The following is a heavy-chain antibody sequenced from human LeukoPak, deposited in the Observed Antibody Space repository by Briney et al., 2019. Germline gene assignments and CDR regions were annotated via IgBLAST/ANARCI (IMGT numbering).Heavy chain of an antibody. CDR2: INPNSGGT. J-gene: IGHJ5*02. D-gene: IGHD3-10*01. CDR1: GYTFTGYC. CDR3: ARGSITMVRGVISPNWFDP. Sequence: ASVKVSCKASGYTFTGYCMHWVRQAPGQGLEWMGWINPNSGGTNYAQKFQGWVTMTRDTSISTAYMELSRLRSDDTAVYYCARGSITMVRGVISPNWFDPWGQGTLVTVSS. V-gene: IGHV1-2*04.